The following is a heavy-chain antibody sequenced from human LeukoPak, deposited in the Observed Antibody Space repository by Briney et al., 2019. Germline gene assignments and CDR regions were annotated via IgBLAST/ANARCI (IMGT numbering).Heavy chain of an antibody. V-gene: IGHV4-59*01. J-gene: IGHJ6*02. Sequence: SETLSLTCTVSGGSIISYYWSWIRQPPGKGLEWIGYIYYSGSTNYNPSLKSRVTISVDTSKNQFSLKLSSVTAADTAVYYCARVGPRRAAAGNEYYYGMDVWGQGTTVTVSS. CDR3: ARVGPRRAAAGNEYYYGMDV. CDR2: IYYSGST. CDR1: GGSIISYY. D-gene: IGHD6-13*01.